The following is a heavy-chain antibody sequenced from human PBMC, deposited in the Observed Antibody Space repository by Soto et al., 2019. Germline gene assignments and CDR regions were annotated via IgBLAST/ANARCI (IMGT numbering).Heavy chain of an antibody. V-gene: IGHV1-69*06. J-gene: IGHJ5*01. CDR3: ARDITGTYNWFDS. CDR1: GDTFNSHT. Sequence: VQLVQSGAEVRKPGSSVRVSCETSGDTFNSHTINWLRQAPGQGLEWMGGIIPVFGSPTYAQKFQARLTITADTSTQTAYMELSSLTSDDTAFYFCARDITGTYNWFDSWGQGTLVTVSS. CDR2: IIPVFGSP. D-gene: IGHD1-20*01.